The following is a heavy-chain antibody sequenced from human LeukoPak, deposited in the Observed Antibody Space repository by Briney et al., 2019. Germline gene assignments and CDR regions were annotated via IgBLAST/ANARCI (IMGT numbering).Heavy chain of an antibody. CDR3: ASELGYYFDY. CDR1: GYTFTSYD. V-gene: IGHV1-2*02. D-gene: IGHD2-2*03. J-gene: IGHJ4*02. CDR2: INPNSGGT. Sequence: ASVKVSCKASGYTFTSYDINWVRQATGQGLEWMGWINPNSGGTNYAQKFQGRVTMTRDTSISTAYMELSRLRSDDTAVYYCASELGYYFDYWGQGTLVTVSS.